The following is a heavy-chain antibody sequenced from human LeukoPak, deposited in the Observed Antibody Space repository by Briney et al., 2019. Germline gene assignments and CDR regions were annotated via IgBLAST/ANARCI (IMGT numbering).Heavy chain of an antibody. J-gene: IGHJ3*02. CDR3: ASLSDYYDSSGYYSHDAFDI. Sequence: ASVKVSCKASGYTFTSYYMHGVRQAPGQGLEWMGIINPSGGSTSYAQKFQGRVTMTRDTSTSTVYMELSSLRSEDTAVYYCASLSDYYDSSGYYSHDAFDIWGQGTMVTVSS. CDR1: GYTFTSYY. D-gene: IGHD3-22*01. V-gene: IGHV1-46*01. CDR2: INPSGGST.